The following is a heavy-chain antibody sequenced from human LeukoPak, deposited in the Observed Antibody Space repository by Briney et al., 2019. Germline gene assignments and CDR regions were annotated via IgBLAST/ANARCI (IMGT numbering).Heavy chain of an antibody. J-gene: IGHJ4*02. CDR1: GSTLSNYC. CDR3: AKRGVVIRVILVGFHKQDYYFDS. CDR2: ISDSGGAT. D-gene: IGHD3-22*01. Sequence: GGSLTLSCAVSGSTLSNYCMSWIRQPPGKGLEWFAGISDSGGATNYPDSVKGRSTISRHNRNNTSYLQSNSLRAKDTAVYFCAKRGVVIRVILVGFHKQDYYFDSWGQGAMVTVSS. V-gene: IGHV3-23*01.